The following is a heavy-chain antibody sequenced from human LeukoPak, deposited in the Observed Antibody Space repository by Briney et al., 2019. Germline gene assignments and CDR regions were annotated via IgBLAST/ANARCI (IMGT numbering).Heavy chain of an antibody. CDR1: GFTFSRYY. J-gene: IGHJ2*01. D-gene: IGHD1-26*01. Sequence: GGSLRLSCAASGFTFSRYYMTWVRQAPGKGLEWVANIKQDGSEKFYVDSVKGRFTISRDNAKNSLFLQMNSLRAEDTAVYYCVRWIASGSGIYWYFDVWGRGTLVTVSS. CDR3: VRWIASGSGIYWYFDV. CDR2: IKQDGSEK. V-gene: IGHV3-7*01.